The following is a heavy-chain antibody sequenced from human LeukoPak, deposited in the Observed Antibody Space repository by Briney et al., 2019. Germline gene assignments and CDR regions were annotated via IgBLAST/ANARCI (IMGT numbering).Heavy chain of an antibody. J-gene: IGHJ4*02. D-gene: IGHD1-20*01. CDR2: ISYGGSNK. CDR1: GFPFSTYG. V-gene: IGHV3-30*03. CDR3: LRDLNWSLDQ. Sequence: GGSLRLSCAASGFPFSTYGMHWVRQAPGKGLEWVAVISYGGSNKYYADSVKGRFTISRDNSKNTLYLQMNSLRAEDTAVYYCLRDLNWSLDQWGQGTLVTVSS.